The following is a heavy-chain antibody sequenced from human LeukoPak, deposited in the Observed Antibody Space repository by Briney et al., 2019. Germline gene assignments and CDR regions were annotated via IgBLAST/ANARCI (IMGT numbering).Heavy chain of an antibody. CDR3: AKDNYYDSSGYYGEYFQH. CDR1: GFTFSDYG. Sequence: GRTLRLSCAASGFTFSDYGMHWVRQAPGKGLEWGAVIWYDGSNKYYADSVKGRFTISRDNSRNTLYLQMNSLRAEDTAVYYCAKDNYYDSSGYYGEYFQHWGQGTLVTVSS. J-gene: IGHJ1*01. D-gene: IGHD3-22*01. V-gene: IGHV3-33*06. CDR2: IWYDGSNK.